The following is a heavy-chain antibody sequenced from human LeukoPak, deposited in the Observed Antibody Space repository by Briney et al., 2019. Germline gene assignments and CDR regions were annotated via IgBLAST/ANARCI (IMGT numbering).Heavy chain of an antibody. J-gene: IGHJ6*02. Sequence: SETLSLTCAVYGGSFSGYYWSWIRQPPGKGLEWIGEINHSGSTNYNPSLKSRVTISVDTSKNQFSLKLSSVTAADTAVYYCARTSYYYCMDVWGQGATVTVSS. V-gene: IGHV4-34*01. CDR1: GGSFSGYY. CDR3: ARTSYYYCMDV. CDR2: INHSGST.